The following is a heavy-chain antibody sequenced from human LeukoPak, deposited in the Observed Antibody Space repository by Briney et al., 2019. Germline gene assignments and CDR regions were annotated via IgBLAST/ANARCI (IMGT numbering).Heavy chain of an antibody. CDR3: ARGLYSSFDWFDP. Sequence: ASVKVSCKASGYTFTSYDINWVRQATGQGLEWMGWMNPNSGNTGYAQKFQGRVTMTRNTSIRTAYMELSSLRSEDTAVYYCARGLYSSFDWFDPWGQGTLVTVSS. V-gene: IGHV1-8*02. CDR1: GYTFTSYD. J-gene: IGHJ5*02. D-gene: IGHD6-19*01. CDR2: MNPNSGNT.